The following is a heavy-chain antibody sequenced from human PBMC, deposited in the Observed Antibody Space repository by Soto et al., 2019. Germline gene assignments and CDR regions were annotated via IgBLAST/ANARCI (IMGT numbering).Heavy chain of an antibody. CDR3: AREIMPLTNDWYFDL. D-gene: IGHD2-8*01. J-gene: IGHJ2*01. Sequence: SETLSLTCTVSGVSISGGVHSWSWIRQPPGKGLEWIGHIFDSGSTYYNPSLKSRLTISVDTSKNQFSLRLSSVTAADTAVYYCAREIMPLTNDWYFDLWGRGTLVTAPQ. CDR2: IFDSGST. CDR1: GVSISGGVHS. V-gene: IGHV4-30-4*01.